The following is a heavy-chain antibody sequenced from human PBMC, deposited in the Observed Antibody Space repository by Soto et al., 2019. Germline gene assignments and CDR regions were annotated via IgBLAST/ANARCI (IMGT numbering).Heavy chain of an antibody. CDR2: ISNTAGIK. V-gene: IGHV3-23*01. Sequence: GGSLRLSCAASGFSFSCYAMTWVRQVPGKGLQCVSSISNTAGIKFYADSVKGRFTISRDNSNNALYLQMNSLRAEDTALYACGRGGENYDNSDYPYGYFEPWGRGTLVPGSS. CDR1: GFSFSCYA. J-gene: IGHJ2*01. D-gene: IGHD3-22*01. CDR3: GRGGENYDNSDYPYGYFEP.